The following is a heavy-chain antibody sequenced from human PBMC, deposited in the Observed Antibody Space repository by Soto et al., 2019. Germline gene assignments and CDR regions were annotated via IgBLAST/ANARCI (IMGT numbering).Heavy chain of an antibody. V-gene: IGHV1-18*01. Sequence: QVQLVQSGATQEKPGASVKVSCEAFGYSFDSYAYSWVRQAPGQGLEWMGRIGSGDTKYAQKLQGRVTMTTDTSTNTACMELRSLRSDDTALYYCARENDPYGFDLWGQGTMVTVSS. J-gene: IGHJ3*01. CDR3: ARENDPYGFDL. CDR2: IGSGDT. CDR1: GYSFDSYA.